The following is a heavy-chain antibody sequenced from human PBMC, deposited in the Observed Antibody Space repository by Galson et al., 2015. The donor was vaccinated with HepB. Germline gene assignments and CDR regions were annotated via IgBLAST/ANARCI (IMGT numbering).Heavy chain of an antibody. CDR2: IRSKAYGGTA. D-gene: IGHD4-11*01. Sequence: SLRLSCAASGFTFGDYALSWFRQAPGKGLEWVGFIRSKAYGGTAEYAASLKDRFTISRDDSRSIAHLQMNSLKIEDTAVYYCCRDQHSNFAFDYWGQGTLVTVPS. V-gene: IGHV3-49*03. J-gene: IGHJ4*02. CDR1: GFTFGDYA. CDR3: CRDQHSNFAFDY.